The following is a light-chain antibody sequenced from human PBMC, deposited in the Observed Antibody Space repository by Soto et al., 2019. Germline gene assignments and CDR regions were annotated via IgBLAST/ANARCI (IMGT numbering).Light chain of an antibody. CDR1: QSLNSV. Sequence: ETVMTQSPATLSMSPGERATLSCRASQSLNSVLAWYQQKPGQAPRLLIYGASTRATGIPGRFSGSGSGTEFTLTISSLQSEDFAVYYCQQYNSWPLTFGGGTKVDIK. CDR3: QQYNSWPLT. J-gene: IGKJ4*01. V-gene: IGKV3-15*01. CDR2: GAS.